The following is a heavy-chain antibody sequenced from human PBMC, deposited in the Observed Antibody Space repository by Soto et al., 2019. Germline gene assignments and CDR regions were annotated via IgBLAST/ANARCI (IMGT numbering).Heavy chain of an antibody. CDR3: ARGDYRWGLCFDY. Sequence: QVQLQQWGAGLLKPSETLSLTCAVYGGSFSGYYWSWIRQPPGKGLEWIGEINHSGSTNYNPSLKSRVTISVDTSKNQFSLKLSSVTAADTAVYYCARGDYRWGLCFDYWGQGTLVTVSS. CDR1: GGSFSGYY. J-gene: IGHJ4*02. V-gene: IGHV4-34*01. D-gene: IGHD4-17*01. CDR2: INHSGST.